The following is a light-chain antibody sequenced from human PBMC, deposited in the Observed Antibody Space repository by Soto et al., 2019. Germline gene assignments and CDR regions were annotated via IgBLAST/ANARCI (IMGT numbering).Light chain of an antibody. V-gene: IGKV3-11*01. J-gene: IGKJ1*01. CDR1: QSVSSY. Sequence: EIVWTQYPATMSLSPGARCTRSCLASQSVSSYLAWYQQKPGQAPRLLIYDASNRATGIPARFSGSGSGTDFTLTISSLEPEDFAVYYCQQRSNWPPWTFGQVTKVDIK. CDR3: QQRSNWPPWT. CDR2: DAS.